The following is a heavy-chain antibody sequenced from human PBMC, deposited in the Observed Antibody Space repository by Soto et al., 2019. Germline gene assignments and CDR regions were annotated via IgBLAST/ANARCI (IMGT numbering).Heavy chain of an antibody. D-gene: IGHD2-15*01. CDR3: ARDLVVVAQRYNWFDP. V-gene: IGHV1-18*04. CDR1: GGTFSNYA. J-gene: IGHJ5*02. Sequence: GASVKVSCKASGGTFSNYALSWVRQAPGQGLEWMGCISAYNGNTNNAQKLQGRVTMTTDTSTSTAYMELRSLRSDDTAVYYCARDLVVVAQRYNWFDPWGQGTLVTVSS. CDR2: ISAYNGNT.